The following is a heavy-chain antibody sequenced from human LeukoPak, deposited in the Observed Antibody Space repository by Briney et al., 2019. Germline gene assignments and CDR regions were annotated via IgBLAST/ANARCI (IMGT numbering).Heavy chain of an antibody. V-gene: IGHV3-21*01. J-gene: IGHJ4*02. CDR3: ARGNIKFDY. CDR2: ISSSSDYI. CDR1: GFTFSSYS. Sequence: GGSLRLSCAASGFTFSSYSMNWVRQAPGKGLEWVSSISSSSDYIYYVDSVKGRFTISRDNAKKSLYLQMNSLRAEDTAVYYCARGNIKFDYWGQGTLVTVSS.